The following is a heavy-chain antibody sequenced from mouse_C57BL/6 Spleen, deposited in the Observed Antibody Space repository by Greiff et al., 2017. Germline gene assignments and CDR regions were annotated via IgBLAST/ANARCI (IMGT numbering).Heavy chain of an antibody. CDR2: IDPETGGT. CDR3: TRLGSNSYFDY. CDR1: GYTFTDYE. Sequence: VKLQQSGAELVRPGASVTLSCKASGYTFTDYEMHWVKQTPVHGLEWIGAIDPETGGTAYNQKFKGKAILTADKSSSTAYMELRSLTSEDSAVYYCTRLGSNSYFDYWGQGTTLTVSS. J-gene: IGHJ2*01. D-gene: IGHD2-5*01. V-gene: IGHV1-15*01.